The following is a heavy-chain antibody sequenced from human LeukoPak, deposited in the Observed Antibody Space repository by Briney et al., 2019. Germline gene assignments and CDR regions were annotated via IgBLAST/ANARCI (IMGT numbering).Heavy chain of an antibody. Sequence: GGSLTLACAASGFTLSSYSMKWVRQAPGKGLGWVSSISSSRTYIYYAGSGTGPFTISRDNAKNSWYLQMTSLRAEDTAVYYCARDRQYYDFWSGYYNRDAFYYYGMDVWGQGTTVTVSS. CDR1: GFTLSSYS. CDR3: ARDRQYYDFWSGYYNRDAFYYYGMDV. V-gene: IGHV3-21*01. CDR2: ISSSRTYI. D-gene: IGHD3-3*01. J-gene: IGHJ6*02.